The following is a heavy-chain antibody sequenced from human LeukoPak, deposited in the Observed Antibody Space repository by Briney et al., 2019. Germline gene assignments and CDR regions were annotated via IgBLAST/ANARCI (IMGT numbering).Heavy chain of an antibody. D-gene: IGHD6-19*01. CDR1: GFTFSSYS. Sequence: GGSLRLSCAASGFTFSSYSMNWVRQASGKGLEWVSSISSSSSYIYYADSVKGRFTISRDNAKNSLYLQMNNLRAEDTAVYYCARDPGSGWYAGYWGQGTLVTVSS. CDR3: ARDPGSGWYAGY. CDR2: ISSSSSYI. J-gene: IGHJ4*02. V-gene: IGHV3-21*01.